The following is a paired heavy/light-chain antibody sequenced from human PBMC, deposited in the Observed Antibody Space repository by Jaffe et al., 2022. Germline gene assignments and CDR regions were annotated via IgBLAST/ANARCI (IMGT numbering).Heavy chain of an antibody. Sequence: EVQLVESGGDLVQPGGSLRLSCAASGFSFSSYGINWVRQAPGKGLEWVAYISGNRNDIYYADSVQGRFTISRDNAKNSLSLQMSSLRAEDTAVYYCARRGGVVQTSTTRYFDLWGRGTLVTVSS. CDR2: ISGNRNDI. CDR1: GFSFSSYG. CDR3: ARRGGVVQTSTTRYFDL. J-gene: IGHJ2*01. V-gene: IGHV3-48*01. D-gene: IGHD3-16*01.
Light chain of an antibody. J-gene: IGKJ1*01. V-gene: IGKV3-15*01. CDR2: GAS. Sequence: EIVMTQSPATLSVSPGERVTLSCRASQSIGTNLAWYQQKPGQSPGLLIYGASTRATGIPARFSGSGSGTDFTLTISSLQSEDFAIYYCQQYYKWPPGTFGQGTKVEVK. CDR1: QSIGTN. CDR3: QQYYKWPPGT.